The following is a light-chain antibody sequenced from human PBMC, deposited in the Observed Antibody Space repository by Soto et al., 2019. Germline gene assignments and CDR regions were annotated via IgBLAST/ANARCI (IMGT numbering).Light chain of an antibody. J-gene: IGLJ2*01. CDR2: EVS. CDR3: SSYTSSSTLVV. Sequence: QSALTQPASVSGSPGQSITISCTGTSSDVGGYNYVSWYQQHPGKAPKLMIYEVSNRPSGVSNRVSGSKSGNTASLTISGLQAEDEADYYCSSYTSSSTLVVFGGGTKLT. V-gene: IGLV2-14*01. CDR1: SSDVGGYNY.